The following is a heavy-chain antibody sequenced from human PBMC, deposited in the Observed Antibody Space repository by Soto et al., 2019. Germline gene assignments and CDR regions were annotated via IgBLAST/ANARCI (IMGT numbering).Heavy chain of an antibody. CDR2: ISSSSSYI. Sequence: GGSLRLSCAASGFTFSSYSMNWVRQAPGKGLEWVSSISSSSSYIYYADSVKGRFTISRDNAKNSLYLQMNSLRAEDTAVYYCARDPPPPESGWYYFDYWGQGTLVTVSS. J-gene: IGHJ4*02. D-gene: IGHD6-19*01. CDR3: ARDPPPPESGWYYFDY. CDR1: GFTFSSYS. V-gene: IGHV3-21*01.